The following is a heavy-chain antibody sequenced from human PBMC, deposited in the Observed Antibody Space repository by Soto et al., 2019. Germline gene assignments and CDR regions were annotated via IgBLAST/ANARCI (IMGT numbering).Heavy chain of an antibody. CDR1: GGSISSSSYY. CDR3: ARDKINGLFDY. D-gene: IGHD2-8*01. J-gene: IGHJ4*02. CDR2: IYYSGST. V-gene: IGHV4-39*07. Sequence: ASETLSLTCTVSGGSISSSSYYWGWIRQPPGKGLEWIGSIYYSGSTYYNPSLKSRVTISVDTSKNQFSLKLTSVTAADTAVYYCARDKINGLFDYWGQGTLVTVSS.